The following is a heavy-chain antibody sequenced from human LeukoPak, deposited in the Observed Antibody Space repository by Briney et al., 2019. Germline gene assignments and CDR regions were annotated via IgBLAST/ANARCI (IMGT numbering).Heavy chain of an antibody. Sequence: GGSLRPSCAASGFTFSSYATHWVRQAPGKGLEWVAVISYDGSNKYYADSVKGRFTISRDNSKNTLYLQMNSLRAEDTAVYYCARDYCSSTSCHRPLDYWGQGTLVTVSS. V-gene: IGHV3-30-3*01. CDR1: GFTFSSYA. J-gene: IGHJ4*02. CDR2: ISYDGSNK. D-gene: IGHD2-2*01. CDR3: ARDYCSSTSCHRPLDY.